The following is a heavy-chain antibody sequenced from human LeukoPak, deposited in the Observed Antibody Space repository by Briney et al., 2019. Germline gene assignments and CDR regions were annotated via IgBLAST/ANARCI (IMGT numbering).Heavy chain of an antibody. J-gene: IGHJ2*01. V-gene: IGHV3-11*05. CDR1: GFTFSDYY. Sequence: GGSLRLSCAASGFTFSDYYMSSIRQAPGKGLEWVSYISSSSSYTNYADSVKGRFTISRDNAKNSLYLQMNSLRAEDTAVYYCARAGYYYDILTGYYPGWYFDLWGRGTLVTVSS. CDR2: ISSSSSYT. CDR3: ARAGYYYDILTGYYPGWYFDL. D-gene: IGHD3-9*01.